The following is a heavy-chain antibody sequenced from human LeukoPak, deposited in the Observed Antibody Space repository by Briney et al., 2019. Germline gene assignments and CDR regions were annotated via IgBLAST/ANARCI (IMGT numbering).Heavy chain of an antibody. V-gene: IGHV1-2*02. CDR1: GYTFTGYY. Sequence: GASVKVSCKASGYTFTGYYMHWVRQAPGQGLEWMGWINPNSGGTNYAQKLQGRVTMTTDTSTSTAYMELRSLRSDDTAVYYCARAGPIMITFGGVIVYDYWGQGTLVTVSS. J-gene: IGHJ4*02. CDR2: INPNSGGT. D-gene: IGHD3-16*02. CDR3: ARAGPIMITFGGVIVYDY.